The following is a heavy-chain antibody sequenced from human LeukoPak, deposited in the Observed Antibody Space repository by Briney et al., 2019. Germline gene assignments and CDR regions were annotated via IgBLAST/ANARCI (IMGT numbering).Heavy chain of an antibody. J-gene: IGHJ6*03. V-gene: IGHV5-51*01. CDR1: GYSFTSYW. D-gene: IGHD3-9*01. Sequence: GESLKISCKGSGYSFTSYWIGWVRQMPGKGLEWMGIIYPGDSDTRYSPSFQGQVTISADKSISTAYLQWSSLKASDTAMYYCARLSGDILTRYYYYMDVWGKGTTVTVSS. CDR3: ARLSGDILTRYYYYMDV. CDR2: IYPGDSDT.